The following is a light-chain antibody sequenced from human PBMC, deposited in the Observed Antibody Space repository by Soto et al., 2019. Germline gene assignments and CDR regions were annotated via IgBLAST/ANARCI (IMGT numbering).Light chain of an antibody. V-gene: IGKV1-17*03. J-gene: IGKJ1*01. CDR1: QDISNF. CDR3: LQHKSYPGP. CDR2: SAN. Sequence: DIQMTQSPSDMSASVGDRVTITCRASQDISNFLVWFQQRPGKVPKRLMYSANRLESGVPSRFSGSGSGTEFTLTISSLQPEDFATYYCLQHKSYPGPFGQGTKVDIK.